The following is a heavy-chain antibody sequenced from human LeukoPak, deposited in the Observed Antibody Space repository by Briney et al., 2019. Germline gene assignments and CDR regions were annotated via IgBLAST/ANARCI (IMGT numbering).Heavy chain of an antibody. Sequence: ASVKVSCKASGGTFSSYAISWVRQAPGQGLEWMGRIIPILGIANYALKFQGRVTITADKSTSTAYMELSSLRSEDTAVYYCARTKRGDYYYDSSGYYYDWGQGTLVTVSS. CDR3: ARTKRGDYYYDSSGYYYD. CDR1: GGTFSSYA. J-gene: IGHJ4*02. CDR2: IIPILGIA. V-gene: IGHV1-69*04. D-gene: IGHD3-22*01.